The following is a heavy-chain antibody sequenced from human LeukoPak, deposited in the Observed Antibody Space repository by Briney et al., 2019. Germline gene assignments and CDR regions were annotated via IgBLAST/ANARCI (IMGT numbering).Heavy chain of an antibody. J-gene: IGHJ4*02. CDR3: ATTLRLGELSETYYFDC. CDR1: GYSISSGYY. D-gene: IGHD3-16*02. Sequence: SETLSLTCTVSGYSISSGYYWGWIRQPPGKGLEWIASIYHSGGTYYTPSLKSRVTISVDTSKNHFSLKLSSVTAADTAVYFCATTLRLGELSETYYFDCWGQGTLVTVSP. V-gene: IGHV4-38-2*02. CDR2: IYHSGGT.